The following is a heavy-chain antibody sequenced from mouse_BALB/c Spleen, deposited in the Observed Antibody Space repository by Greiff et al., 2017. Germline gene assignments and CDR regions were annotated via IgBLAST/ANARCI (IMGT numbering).Heavy chain of an antibody. CDR2: INPDSSTI. V-gene: IGHV4-1*02. CDR1: GFDFSRYW. J-gene: IGHJ2*01. Sequence: EVKLLESGGGLVQPGGSLKLSCAASGFDFSRYWMSWVRQAPGKGLEWIGEINPDSSTINYTPSLKDKFIISRDNANNTLYLQMSKVRSEDTALYYCARQGLGYFDYWGQGTTLTVSS. CDR3: ARQGLGYFDY.